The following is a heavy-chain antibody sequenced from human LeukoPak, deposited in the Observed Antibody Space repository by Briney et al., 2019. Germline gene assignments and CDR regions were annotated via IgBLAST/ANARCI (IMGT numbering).Heavy chain of an antibody. CDR1: GGSFSDYY. J-gene: IGHJ4*01. D-gene: IGHD3-22*01. CDR2: INHSGST. CDR3: ARVQDFETRGYYLGY. V-gene: IGHV4-34*01. Sequence: SETLSLTCAVYGGSFSDYYWNWIRRPPGKGLEWIGEINHSGSTNYNPSLKSRVTMSVDTFKNQFSLTLSSVTAADTAVYYCARVQDFETRGYYLGYWGHGTLVTVSS.